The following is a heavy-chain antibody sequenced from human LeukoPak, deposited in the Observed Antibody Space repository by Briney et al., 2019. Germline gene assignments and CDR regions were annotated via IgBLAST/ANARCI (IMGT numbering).Heavy chain of an antibody. Sequence: PGGSLRLSCAASGFTFSSYAMTWVRQPPGKGLEWVSTISGSGGRTYYADSVKGRFTISRDNSKNTLYLQMNSLRPEDTAVYYCAKSIPTIAVAVSTRQWGQGTLVTVSS. CDR3: AKSIPTIAVAVSTRQ. J-gene: IGHJ4*02. CDR2: ISGSGGRT. V-gene: IGHV3-23*01. D-gene: IGHD6-19*01. CDR1: GFTFSSYA.